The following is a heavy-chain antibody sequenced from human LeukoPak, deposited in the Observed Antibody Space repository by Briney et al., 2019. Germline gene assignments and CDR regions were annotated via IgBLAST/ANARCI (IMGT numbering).Heavy chain of an antibody. J-gene: IGHJ1*01. CDR2: INPNSGGT. D-gene: IGHD3-10*01. CDR1: GYTFTGYC. V-gene: IGHV1-2*02. Sequence: GASVKVSCKASGYTFTGYCIHWVRQAPGQGLEWMGGINPNSGGTNYAQKFQGRVTMTRDTSISTGYLELSRLRSDDTAVYYCARDLDNYSGSGSYYNGDPLFQHWGQGTLVTVSS. CDR3: ARDLDNYSGSGSYYNGDPLFQH.